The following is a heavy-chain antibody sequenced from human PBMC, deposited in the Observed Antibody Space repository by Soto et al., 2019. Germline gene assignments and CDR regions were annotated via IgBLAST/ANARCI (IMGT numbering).Heavy chain of an antibody. J-gene: IGHJ4*02. Sequence: SETMPLTCAVYGSSFIGYDWSLVRQSPGKGLEWIGEINHSGSTNYNPSLKSRLTISVDTSKNQFSLKLTSVTAADTALYYCVACDYGDYPRYWGQGTLVTVFS. CDR3: VACDYGDYPRY. V-gene: IGHV4-34*01. CDR2: INHSGST. D-gene: IGHD4-17*01. CDR1: GSSFIGYD.